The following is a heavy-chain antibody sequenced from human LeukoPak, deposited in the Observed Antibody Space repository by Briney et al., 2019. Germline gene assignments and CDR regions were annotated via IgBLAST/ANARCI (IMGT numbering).Heavy chain of an antibody. J-gene: IGHJ4*02. CDR1: GGSISSYY. CDR2: IYYSGST. Sequence: SETLSLTCTVSGGSISSYYWSWIRQPPGKGLEWIGYIYYSGSTNYNPSLKSRVTISVDTSKNQFSLKLSSVTAADTAVYYCAVSQAGYFDYWGQGTLITVSS. CDR3: AVSQAGYFDY. V-gene: IGHV4-59*08. D-gene: IGHD6-13*01.